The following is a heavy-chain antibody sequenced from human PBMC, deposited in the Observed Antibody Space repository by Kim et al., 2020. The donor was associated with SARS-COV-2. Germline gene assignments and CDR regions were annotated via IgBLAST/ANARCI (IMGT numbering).Heavy chain of an antibody. V-gene: IGHV3-48*03. D-gene: IGHD4-17*01. Sequence: GGSLRLSCAASGFTFSSYEMNWVRQAPGKGLEWVSYISSSGSTIYYADSVKGRFTISRDNAKNSLYLQMNSLRAEDTAVYYCARATVVTREAFDIWGQGTMVTVSS. J-gene: IGHJ3*02. CDR2: ISSSGSTI. CDR1: GFTFSSYE. CDR3: ARATVVTREAFDI.